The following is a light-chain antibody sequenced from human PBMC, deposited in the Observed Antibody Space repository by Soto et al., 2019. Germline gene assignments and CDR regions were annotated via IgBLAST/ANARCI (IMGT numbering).Light chain of an antibody. CDR3: QQYNYWWT. CDR1: QSVSTN. V-gene: IGKV3D-15*01. J-gene: IGKJ1*01. Sequence: EIVMTQSQATLSVSPGERATLSCWASQSVSTNLAWYQQKPGQAPRLLIYGASTRATGIPGRFSGSGSGTEFTLTISSLQPEDSAVYYCQQYNYWWTFGQGTKVEVK. CDR2: GAS.